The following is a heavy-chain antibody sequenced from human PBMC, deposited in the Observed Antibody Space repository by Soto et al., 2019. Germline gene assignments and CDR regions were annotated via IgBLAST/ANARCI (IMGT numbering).Heavy chain of an antibody. CDR1: GYTFTNYY. J-gene: IGHJ4*02. CDR3: ARDHRLLWFGELLI. Sequence: QVQLVQSGAEVKKPGASVKVSCKASGYTFTNYYIHWVRQAPGQGLEWMGIINPSGGSTDYTQEFQDRVTMSRDTSTSTVYMELSSLRSEDTAVYYCARDHRLLWFGELLIWGQGTLVTVSS. D-gene: IGHD3-10*01. V-gene: IGHV1-46*01. CDR2: INPSGGST.